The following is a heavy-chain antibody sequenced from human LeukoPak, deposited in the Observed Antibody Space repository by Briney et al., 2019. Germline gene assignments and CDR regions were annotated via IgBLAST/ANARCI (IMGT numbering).Heavy chain of an antibody. Sequence: PGGSLRLSCSASGFTFNYYYMNWVRQAPGKGLEWLSCISGTTGAIFYADSVKGRFTISQDNDRRSLFLQMNSLNTEDTGVYYCTTDCSTTSCYGWVAFHIWGQGTMVTVSS. D-gene: IGHD2-2*01. J-gene: IGHJ3*02. CDR3: TTDCSTTSCYGWVAFHI. V-gene: IGHV3-48*01. CDR2: ISGTTGAI. CDR1: GFTFNYYY.